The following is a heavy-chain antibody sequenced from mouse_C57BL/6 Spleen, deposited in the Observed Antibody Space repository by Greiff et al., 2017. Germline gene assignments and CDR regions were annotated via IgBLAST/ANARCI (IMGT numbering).Heavy chain of an antibody. J-gene: IGHJ2*01. Sequence: DVHLVESGGGLVKPGGSLKLSCAASGFTFSSYAMSWVRQTPEKRLEWVETISDGGSYTYYPDNVKGRFTISRDNAKNNLYLQMSHLKSEDTAMYYCARVGVEENYFDYWGQGTTLTVSS. CDR3: ARVGVEENYFDY. CDR1: GFTFSSYA. D-gene: IGHD1-1*01. V-gene: IGHV5-4*01. CDR2: ISDGGSYT.